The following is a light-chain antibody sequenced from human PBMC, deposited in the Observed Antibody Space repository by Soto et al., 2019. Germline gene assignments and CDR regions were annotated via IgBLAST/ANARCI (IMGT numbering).Light chain of an antibody. Sequence: EIQMTQSPSTLSGSVGDRFTITCRASQTISSWLSWYQHKPVKAPKLLIYKASTLKSVVPSIFIGSVSGTEFTLTISSLQSDDFAIYYCQHYKSYSGGFGQGTKVDIK. CDR1: QTISSW. CDR3: QHYKSYSGG. V-gene: IGKV1-5*03. J-gene: IGKJ1*01. CDR2: KAS.